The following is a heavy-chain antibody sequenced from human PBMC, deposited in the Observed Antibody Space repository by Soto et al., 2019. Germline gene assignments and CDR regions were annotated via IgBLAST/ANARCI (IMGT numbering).Heavy chain of an antibody. J-gene: IGHJ5*02. V-gene: IGHV3-30*03. CDR3: DTGRSTRLDT. D-gene: IGHD1-1*01. Sequence: PGGSLRLSCVASGFTFNRYGMHWVRQAPGKGLEWVAEISFDGTAKYYAESVKGRFTVSRDNGNNTLHLEMNSLGAKDTAVYFCDTGRSTRLDTWGQGTLVTVSS. CDR2: ISFDGTAK. CDR1: GFTFNRYG.